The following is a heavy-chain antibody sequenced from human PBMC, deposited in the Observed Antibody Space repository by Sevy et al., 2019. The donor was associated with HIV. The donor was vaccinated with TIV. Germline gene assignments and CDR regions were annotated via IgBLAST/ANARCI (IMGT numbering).Heavy chain of an antibody. V-gene: IGHV3-53*01. J-gene: IGHJ4*02. CDR3: ARGVAVARYYFDY. D-gene: IGHD6-19*01. CDR2: LYSGGST. Sequence: GGSLRLSCAASGFTVSSNYMSWVRQAPGKGLEWVSVLYSGGSTNYEDSVKGRFTISRYNSKNTLYLQMNSLRAEDTAVYYCARGVAVARYYFDYWGQGTLVTVSS. CDR1: GFTVSSNY.